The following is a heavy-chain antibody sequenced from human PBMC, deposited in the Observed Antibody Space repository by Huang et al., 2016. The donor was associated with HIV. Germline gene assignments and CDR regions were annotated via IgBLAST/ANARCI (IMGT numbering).Heavy chain of an antibody. CDR2: INHSGNT. J-gene: IGHJ4*02. Sequence: QVQLEQWGAGLLKASETLSLTCAVYGGSFSGYYWNWLRQAPGKGVEWVCEINHSGNTNYNPSLKSRVNMSVDTSKSQFSLYLTSLSAADTGTYFCARRYNSRRDYWGRGTLVTVHS. CDR3: ARRYNSRRDY. CDR1: GGSFSGYY. V-gene: IGHV4-34*02. D-gene: IGHD3-22*01.